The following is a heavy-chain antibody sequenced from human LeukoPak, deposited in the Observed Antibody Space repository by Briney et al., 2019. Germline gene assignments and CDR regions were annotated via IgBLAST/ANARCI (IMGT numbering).Heavy chain of an antibody. CDR3: ARVVVPAAIADPLDY. CDR2: ISSSSSYI. J-gene: IGHJ4*02. V-gene: IGHV3-21*01. CDR1: GFTFSSYS. Sequence: GGSLRLSCAASGFTFSSYSMNWVRQAPGKGPEWVSSISSSSSYIYYADSVKGRFTISRDNAKNSLYLQMDSLRAEDTAVYYCARVVVPAAIADPLDYWGQGTLVTVSS. D-gene: IGHD2-2*02.